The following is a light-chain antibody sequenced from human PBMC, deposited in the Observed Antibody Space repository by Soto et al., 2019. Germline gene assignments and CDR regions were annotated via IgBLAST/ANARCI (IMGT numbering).Light chain of an antibody. V-gene: IGKV1-5*01. CDR3: LQDHSYPWT. Sequence: DIQMTQSPSTLSASVGESVTIXLRASQRISGWLAWHQQKPGKAPKLLIYDVSALKRGVPPRFSGSGSGTEFTLTISSLQPEDFATYYCLQDHSYPWTFGQGTKVDIK. CDR1: QRISGW. CDR2: DVS. J-gene: IGKJ1*01.